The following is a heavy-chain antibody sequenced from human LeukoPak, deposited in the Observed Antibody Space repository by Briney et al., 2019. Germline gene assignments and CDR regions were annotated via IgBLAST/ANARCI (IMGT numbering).Heavy chain of an antibody. CDR3: ARESLSDSRGQGGGFDL. V-gene: IGHV3-33*01. CDR2: IWYDGSNK. D-gene: IGHD3-22*01. CDR1: GFTFSSHG. J-gene: IGHJ3*01. Sequence: GGSLRLSCAASGFTFSSHGIHWVRQAPGKELEWVTVIWYDGSNKYYADSVKGRFTISRDNSKNTADLQMNSLSAEDTAVYYCARESLSDSRGQGGGFDLWGQGTMVTVSS.